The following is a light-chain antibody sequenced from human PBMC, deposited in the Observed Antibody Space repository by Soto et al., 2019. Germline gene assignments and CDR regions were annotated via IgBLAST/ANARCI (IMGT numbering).Light chain of an antibody. Sequence: QSVLTQPASVSGSPGQSITISCTGTSSDVGDYKYVSWYQKHPGKAPKALIYEVSNRPSGVSNRFSGSKSGNTASLTISGLLAEDEADYYCSSYTTSNTLVFGPGTKLTVL. V-gene: IGLV2-14*01. CDR1: SSDVGDYKY. CDR3: SSYTTSNTLV. CDR2: EVS. J-gene: IGLJ1*01.